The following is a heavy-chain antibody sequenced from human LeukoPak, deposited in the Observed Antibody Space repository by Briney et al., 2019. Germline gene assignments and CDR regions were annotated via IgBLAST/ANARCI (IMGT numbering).Heavy chain of an antibody. CDR3: ARVGYSSGSKPFDY. Sequence: ASVKVSCKASGYTCTSYGFSWVRQAPGQGHEWMGWISAYNGNTNYAQKLQGRVTMTTDTSTSTAYMELRSLRSDDTAVYYCARVGYSSGSKPFDYWGQGALVTVSS. V-gene: IGHV1-18*04. D-gene: IGHD6-19*01. CDR2: ISAYNGNT. J-gene: IGHJ4*02. CDR1: GYTCTSYG.